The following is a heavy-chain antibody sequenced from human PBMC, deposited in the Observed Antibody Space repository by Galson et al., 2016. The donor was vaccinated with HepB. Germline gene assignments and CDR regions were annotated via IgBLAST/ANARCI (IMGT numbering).Heavy chain of an antibody. CDR1: GFTFGDYA. D-gene: IGHD3-3*01. CDR2: ISSRGDII. J-gene: IGHJ5*02. Sequence: SLRLSCAASGFTFGDYAMHWVRQAPGKGLEWVSYISSRGDIIYYADSVKGRFTISRDNAKSSLYLQMNSLRAEDTAVYYCASDPAVIIQALGAPKAGWLDPWGQGSLVTVSS. V-gene: IGHV3-11*01. CDR3: ASDPAVIIQALGAPKAGWLDP.